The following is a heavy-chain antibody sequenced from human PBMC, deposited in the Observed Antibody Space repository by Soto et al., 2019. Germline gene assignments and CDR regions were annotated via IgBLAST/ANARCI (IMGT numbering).Heavy chain of an antibody. CDR1: GYTFTSYG. Sequence: QVQLVQSGAEVKKPGASVKVSCKASGYTFTSYGISWVRQAPGQGLEWMGWISTYNGNTEYAQRLQGRVTMTTDTVRSTAFVERRSRTSDDTAVYYCAGDWGSSGYYWADHFDVGGQGTMVSVSS. CDR2: ISTYNGNT. CDR3: AGDWGSSGYYWADHFDV. J-gene: IGHJ3*01. V-gene: IGHV1-18*01. D-gene: IGHD3-22*01.